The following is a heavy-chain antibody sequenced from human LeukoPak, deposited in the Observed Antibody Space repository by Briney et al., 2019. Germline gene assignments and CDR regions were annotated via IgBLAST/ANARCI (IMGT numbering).Heavy chain of an antibody. V-gene: IGHV3-7*03. J-gene: IGHJ1*01. CDR3: AKGQRRYFDWLFETPEYFQH. CDR2: IKQDGSEK. Sequence: GGSLRLSCAASGFSISNYWMNWVRQAPGKGLEWVANIKQDGSEKNYVDSVKGRFTISRDNAKNSLILQMNSLRAEDTALYYCAKGQRRYFDWLFETPEYFQHWGQGTLVTVSS. CDR1: GFSISNYW. D-gene: IGHD3-9*01.